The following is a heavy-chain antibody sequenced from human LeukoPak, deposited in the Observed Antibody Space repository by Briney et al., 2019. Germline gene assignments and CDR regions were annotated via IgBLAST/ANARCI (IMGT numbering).Heavy chain of an antibody. D-gene: IGHD3-22*01. J-gene: IGHJ4*02. V-gene: IGHV3-33*06. CDR3: AKGNYDSSGYYYFDY. CDR2: IWYDGSNK. Sequence: PGRSLRLSCAASGFTFSSYGMHWVRQAPGKGLEWVAVIWYDGSNKYYADSVKGRFTISRDNSKNTLYLQMNSLRAEDTAVYYCAKGNYDSSGYYYFDYWGQGTPVTVSS. CDR1: GFTFSSYG.